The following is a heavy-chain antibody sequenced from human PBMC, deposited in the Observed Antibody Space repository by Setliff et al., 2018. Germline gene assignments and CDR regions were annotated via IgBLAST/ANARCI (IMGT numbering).Heavy chain of an antibody. V-gene: IGHV4-39*01. Sequence: SETLSLTCTVSGGSISSSSYYWGWIRQPPGKGLEWIGSIYYTGSADYNPSLKSRVTISVDTSKNQFSLKLSSVTAADTAVYYCARVAQWLDEYYFDYWGQGTLVTVSS. J-gene: IGHJ4*02. D-gene: IGHD6-19*01. CDR3: ARVAQWLDEYYFDY. CDR1: GGSISSSSYY. CDR2: IYYTGSA.